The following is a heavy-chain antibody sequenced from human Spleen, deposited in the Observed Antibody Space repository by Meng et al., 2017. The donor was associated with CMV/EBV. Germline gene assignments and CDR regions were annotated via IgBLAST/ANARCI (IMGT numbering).Heavy chain of an antibody. D-gene: IGHD2-8*02. Sequence: QVQRQQWGAGLLKPSEPLSFPCAVYGVSFSGYYWSLVRQPPGKGLEWIGEINHSGSTNYNPSLKRRVTISVNTSKNQFSLKLSSVTAADTAVYYCALSTGVAFDYWGQGTLVTVSS. J-gene: IGHJ4*02. CDR2: INHSGST. CDR3: ALSTGVAFDY. V-gene: IGHV4-34*01. CDR1: GVSFSGYY.